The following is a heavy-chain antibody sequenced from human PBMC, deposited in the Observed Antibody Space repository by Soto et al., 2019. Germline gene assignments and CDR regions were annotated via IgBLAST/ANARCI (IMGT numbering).Heavy chain of an antibody. D-gene: IGHD6-19*01. CDR2: INAGNGNT. Sequence: QVQLVQSGAEEKKPGASVKVSCKASGYTFTGYAMHWVRQAPGQRLEWMGWINAGNGNTKYSQKFQGRVTITRDTSADAAYMELSSLSSEDTAVYYCARAVAVPADFDYWGQGTLVTVSS. J-gene: IGHJ4*02. CDR1: GYTFTGYA. V-gene: IGHV1-3*05. CDR3: ARAVAVPADFDY.